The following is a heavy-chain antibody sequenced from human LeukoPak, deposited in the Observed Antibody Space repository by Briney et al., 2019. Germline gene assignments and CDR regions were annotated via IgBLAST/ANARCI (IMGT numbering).Heavy chain of an antibody. D-gene: IGHD1-26*01. Sequence: PGGSLRLSCAASGLTFSSYGMHWVRQAPGKGLEWVAFIRYDGSNKYYADSVKGRFTISRDNSKNTLYLQMNSLRAEDTAVYYCAKGFRSEWELLPGIDYWGQGTLVTVSS. V-gene: IGHV3-30*02. CDR3: AKGFRSEWELLPGIDY. CDR2: IRYDGSNK. CDR1: GLTFSSYG. J-gene: IGHJ4*02.